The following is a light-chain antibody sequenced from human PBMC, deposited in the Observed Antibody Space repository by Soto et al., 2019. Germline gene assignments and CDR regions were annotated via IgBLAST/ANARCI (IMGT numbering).Light chain of an antibody. CDR1: QTISNY. J-gene: IGKJ1*01. CDR2: AAS. V-gene: IGKV1-39*01. CDR3: QQYYSYPWT. Sequence: DIKMTQSPSSLSASVGDRVTITCRASQTISNYLNWYQQQPGKAPKLLIYAASSLQSGAPSRFSGSGSGTEFTLTISSLQPDDFATYYCQQYYSYPWTFGQGTKVDIK.